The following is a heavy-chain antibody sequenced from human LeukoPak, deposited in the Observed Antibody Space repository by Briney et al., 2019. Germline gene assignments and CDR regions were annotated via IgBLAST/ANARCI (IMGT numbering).Heavy chain of an antibody. CDR1: GYTFTDYS. D-gene: IGHD2-15*01. Sequence: ASVKVSCKASGYTFTDYSMHWVRQAPGQGLEWMGWINPNSGDTDYAQKFQGRVTMTRDTSTDTAYMELSSLRSEDTAVYYCATGRDIVVVVADYAFDIWGQGTMVTVSS. CDR2: INPNSGDT. J-gene: IGHJ3*02. CDR3: ATGRDIVVVVADYAFDI. V-gene: IGHV1-2*02.